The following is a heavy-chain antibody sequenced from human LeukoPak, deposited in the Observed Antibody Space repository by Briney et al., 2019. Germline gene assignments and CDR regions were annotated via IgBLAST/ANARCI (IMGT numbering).Heavy chain of an antibody. V-gene: IGHV4-38-2*01. D-gene: IGHD5-18*01. CDR3: ARHNSYGYYYYYYYYMDV. CDR1: GYSISSGYY. Sequence: SETLSLTCAVSGYSISSGYYWGWIRQPPGKGLEWIGSIYHSGSTYYNPSLKGRVTISVDTSKNQFSLKLSSVTAADTAVYYCARHNSYGYYYYYYYYMDVWGKGTTVTVSS. CDR2: IYHSGST. J-gene: IGHJ6*03.